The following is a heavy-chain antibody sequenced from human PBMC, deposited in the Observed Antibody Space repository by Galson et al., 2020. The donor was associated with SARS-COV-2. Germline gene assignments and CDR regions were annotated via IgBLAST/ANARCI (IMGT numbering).Heavy chain of an antibody. CDR1: GDSVTRDNYP. CDR3: ARGRPHHYGSGTYYNNFGN. J-gene: IGHJ4*02. CDR2: IHTSGSA. D-gene: IGHD3-10*01. Sequence: SETLSLTCTVSGDSVTRDNYPWSWIRQPAGKGLEWIGRIHTSGSAIYNPSLKSRLSIFLDMSKNQFSLDLTSVTAADTAVYYCARGRPHHYGSGTYYNNFGNWGPGTLVTVSS. V-gene: IGHV4-61*02.